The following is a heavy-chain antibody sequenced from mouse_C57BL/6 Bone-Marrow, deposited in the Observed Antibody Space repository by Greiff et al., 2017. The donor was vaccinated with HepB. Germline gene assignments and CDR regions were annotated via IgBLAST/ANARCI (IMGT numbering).Heavy chain of an antibody. CDR3: APLLLRY. D-gene: IGHD1-1*01. CDR1: GFNIKDYY. J-gene: IGHJ2*01. Sequence: EVKLVESGAELVKPGASVKLSCTASGFNIKDYYMHWVKQRTEQGLEWIGRIDPEDGETKYAPKFPGKATITADTSSNTAYLQLSSLTSEDTAVYYCAPLLLRYWGQGTTLTVSS. V-gene: IGHV14-2*01. CDR2: IDPEDGET.